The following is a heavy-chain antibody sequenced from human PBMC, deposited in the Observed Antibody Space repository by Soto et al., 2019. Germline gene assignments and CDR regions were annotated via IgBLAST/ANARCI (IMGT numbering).Heavy chain of an antibody. J-gene: IGHJ6*02. D-gene: IGHD1-26*01. CDR3: AREGSGSYYPNYYYYYGMDV. CDR2: IYYSGST. Sequence: SETLSLTCTVSGGSVSSGSYYWSWIRQPPGKGLEWIGYIYYSGSTNYNPSLKSRVTISVDTSKNQFSLKLSSVTAADTAVYYCAREGSGSYYPNYYYYYGMDVWGQGTTVTVSS. V-gene: IGHV4-61*01. CDR1: GGSVSSGSYY.